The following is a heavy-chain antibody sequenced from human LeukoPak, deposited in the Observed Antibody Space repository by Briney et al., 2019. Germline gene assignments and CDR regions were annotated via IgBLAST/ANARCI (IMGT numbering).Heavy chain of an antibody. V-gene: IGHV3-9*03. CDR2: ISWNSGSI. J-gene: IGHJ4*02. D-gene: IGHD6-19*01. CDR1: GFTFDDYA. CDR3: AKAPIAVAGPYYFGY. Sequence: GRSLRLSCAASGFTFDDYAMHWVRQAPGKGLEWVSGISWNSGSIGYADSVKGRFTISRDNAKNSLYPQMNSLRAEDMALYYSAKAPIAVAGPYYFGYWGQGTLVTVSS.